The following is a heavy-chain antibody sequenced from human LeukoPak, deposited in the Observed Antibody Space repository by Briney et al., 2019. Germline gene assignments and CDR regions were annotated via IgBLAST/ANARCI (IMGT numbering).Heavy chain of an antibody. V-gene: IGHV1-8*01. Sequence: ASVKVSCKASGYTFTSCDINWVRQATGQGLEWMGWMNPNSGNTGYAQKFQGRVAMTRNTSISTAYMELSSLRSEDTAVYYCARDTLYSSGWYGYWGQGTLVTVSS. D-gene: IGHD6-19*01. CDR3: ARDTLYSSGWYGY. J-gene: IGHJ4*02. CDR2: MNPNSGNT. CDR1: GYTFTSCD.